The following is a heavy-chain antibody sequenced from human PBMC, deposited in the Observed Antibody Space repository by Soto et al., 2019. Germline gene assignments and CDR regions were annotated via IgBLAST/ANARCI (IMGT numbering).Heavy chain of an antibody. V-gene: IGHV4-34*01. J-gene: IGHJ4*02. CDR3: ARVESGEFDY. CDR2: INHSGST. Sequence: XETLSLTCAVDGWSFSGYYWSWIRQPPGKGLEWIGEINHSGSTNYNPSLKSRVTISVDTSKNQFSLKLSSVTAADTAVYYCARVESGEFDYWGQGTLVTVSS. CDR1: GWSFSGYY.